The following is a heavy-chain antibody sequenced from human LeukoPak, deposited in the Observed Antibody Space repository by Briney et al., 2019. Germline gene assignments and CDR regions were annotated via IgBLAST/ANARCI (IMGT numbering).Heavy chain of an antibody. CDR1: GGSISSSSYY. V-gene: IGHV4-39*02. D-gene: IGHD6-6*01. CDR2: IYYSGST. Sequence: PSETLSLTCTVSGGSISSSSYYWGWIRQPPGKGLEWIGSIYYSGSTYYNPSLKSRVTISVDTSKNQFSLKLSSVTAADTAVYYCARDGEYSSSSRAFDIWGQGTMVTVSS. CDR3: ARDGEYSSSSRAFDI. J-gene: IGHJ3*02.